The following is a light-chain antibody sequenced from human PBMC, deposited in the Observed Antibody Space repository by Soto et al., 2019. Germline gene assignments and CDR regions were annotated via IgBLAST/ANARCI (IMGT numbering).Light chain of an antibody. V-gene: IGKV3-20*01. CDR2: GAS. CDR1: QSVSSSY. CDR3: QQYGSSPIT. J-gene: IGKJ5*01. Sequence: EIVLTQSPGTLSLSPGERATLSCRASQSVSSSYLAWYQQKPGQAPRLLIYGASSRATGIPDRFSGSGSGTDFTLTISRLEPEDFAVYYCQQYGSSPITLGQGTRLGI.